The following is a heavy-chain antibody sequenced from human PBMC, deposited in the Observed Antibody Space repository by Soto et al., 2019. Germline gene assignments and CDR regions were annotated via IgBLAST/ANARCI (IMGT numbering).Heavy chain of an antibody. J-gene: IGHJ4*02. CDR3: ARPPDSSGYSHGDY. V-gene: IGHV3-21*01. CDR1: GFTFSSYS. CDR2: ISSSSSYI. D-gene: IGHD3-22*01. Sequence: GGSLRLSCAASGFTFSSYSMNWVRQAPGKGLEWVSSISSSSSYIYYADSVKGRFTISRDNAKNSLYLQMNSLRAEDTAVYYCARPPDSSGYSHGDYWGQGTLVTVSS.